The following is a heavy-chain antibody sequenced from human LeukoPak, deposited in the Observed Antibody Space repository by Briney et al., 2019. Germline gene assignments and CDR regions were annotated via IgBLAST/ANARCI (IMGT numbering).Heavy chain of an antibody. D-gene: IGHD5-18*01. V-gene: IGHV1-69*04. CDR3: ARESGNSYGYFDY. Sequence: SVKVSCKASGGTFSSYAISWVRQAPGQGLEWMGRIIPIFGIANYAQKFQGRVTITADKSTSTAYMELSSLRSEDTAVYYCARESGNSYGYFDYWGQGTLVTVSS. CDR1: GGTFSSYA. CDR2: IIPIFGIA. J-gene: IGHJ4*02.